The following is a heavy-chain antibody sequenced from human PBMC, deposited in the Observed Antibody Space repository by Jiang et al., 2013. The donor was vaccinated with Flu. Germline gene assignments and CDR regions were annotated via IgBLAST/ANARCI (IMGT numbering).Heavy chain of an antibody. D-gene: IGHD3-10*01. CDR2: INTNTGNP. V-gene: IGHV7-4-1*02. CDR1: GYTFINYA. J-gene: IGHJ4*02. CDR3: ARDRYYYGSGSYLHIDY. Sequence: SELKKPGASVKVSCKASGYTFINYAMNWVRQAPGQGLEWMGWINTNTGNPTYAQGFTGRFVFSVDTSVSTAYLQITSLKAEDTAVYYCARDRYYYGSGSYLHIDYWGQGTLVTVSS.